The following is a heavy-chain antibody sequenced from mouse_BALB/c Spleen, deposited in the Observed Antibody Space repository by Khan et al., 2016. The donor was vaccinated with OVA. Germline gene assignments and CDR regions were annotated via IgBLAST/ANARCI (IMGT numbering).Heavy chain of an antibody. D-gene: IGHD1-1*02. Sequence: QVQLKESGAELVRPGVSVKISCKGSGYTFTDYAMHWVKQSHAKSLEWIGVISTYYDDADYNQRFQGKASMTVARSSSTDSLEHARLTSENSAIYYWARGGRFAYWGQGTLVTVSA. CDR1: GYTFTDYA. J-gene: IGHJ3*01. CDR3: ARGGRFAY. CDR2: ISTYYDDA. V-gene: IGHV1S137*01.